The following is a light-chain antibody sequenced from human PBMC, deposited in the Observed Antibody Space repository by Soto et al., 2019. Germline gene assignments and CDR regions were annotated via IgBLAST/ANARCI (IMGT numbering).Light chain of an antibody. Sequence: IVLMQSPGTLSLSPGERATLSCRASQSVSNHYVAWYQPKPGLAPRLLIAGASSRATGIPDRFSGSGSGTDFTHTISRLEPEDCAVYYCQQYVSSPPLTFGGGTKVEIK. CDR2: GAS. CDR3: QQYVSSPPLT. CDR1: QSVSNHY. V-gene: IGKV3-20*01. J-gene: IGKJ4*01.